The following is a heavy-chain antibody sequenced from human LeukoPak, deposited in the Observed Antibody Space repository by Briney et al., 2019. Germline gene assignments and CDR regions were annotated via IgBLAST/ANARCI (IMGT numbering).Heavy chain of an antibody. Sequence: GRSLRLSCAASGFTFSDYSMTWVRQAPGKGLEWVSSISSSARSQYYPDSLKGRISISRDNAKNSLYLQMNSLRPEDTAVYYCAKGIGDYLHYYFDYWGQGTLVTVSS. CDR2: ISSSARSQ. CDR3: AKGIGDYLHYYFDY. D-gene: IGHD4-17*01. CDR1: GFTFSDYS. J-gene: IGHJ4*02. V-gene: IGHV3-21*01.